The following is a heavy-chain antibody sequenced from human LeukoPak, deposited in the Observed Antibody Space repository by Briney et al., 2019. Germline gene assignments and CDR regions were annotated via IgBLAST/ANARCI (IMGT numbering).Heavy chain of an antibody. CDR1: GFTFSSYD. J-gene: IGHJ4*02. V-gene: IGHV3-13*01. Sequence: PGGSLRLSCAASGFTFSSYDMHWVRQATGKGLEWVSAIGTAGDTYYPGSVKGRFTISRENAKNSLYLQMNSLRAGDTAVYYCARAQGGYCSGGSRYSWGGIDYWGQGTLVTVSS. CDR3: ARAQGGYCSGGSRYSWGGIDY. CDR2: IGTAGDT. D-gene: IGHD2-15*01.